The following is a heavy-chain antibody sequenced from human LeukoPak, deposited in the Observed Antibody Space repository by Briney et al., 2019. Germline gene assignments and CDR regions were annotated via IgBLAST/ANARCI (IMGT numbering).Heavy chain of an antibody. CDR1: GYTFTGHQ. Sequence: ASVKVSCKASGYTFTGHQMHWVRQAPGQGLEWMGWITTHGGTKYAQKFQGRVTMTRDTSISTAYMELSSLRSDDTAVYFCARELLVVAATVDAFDIWGQGTVVTVSS. CDR3: ARELLVVAATVDAFDI. D-gene: IGHD2-15*01. CDR2: ITTHGGT. J-gene: IGHJ3*02. V-gene: IGHV1-2*02.